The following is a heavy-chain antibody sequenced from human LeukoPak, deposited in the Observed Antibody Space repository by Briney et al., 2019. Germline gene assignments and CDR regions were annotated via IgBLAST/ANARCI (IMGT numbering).Heavy chain of an antibody. D-gene: IGHD2-2*01. CDR1: GGTLSSYT. V-gene: IGHV1-69*02. J-gene: IGHJ5*02. CDR2: IIPILGIA. Sequence: VASVKVSCKASGGTLSSYTINWVRHAPGQGLEWMGRIIPILGIANYAQKFQGRVTITADKSTSTAYMELSSLRSEDTAVYYCARGGAIVVVPAAELRFDPWGQGTLVTVSS. CDR3: ARGGAIVVVPAAELRFDP.